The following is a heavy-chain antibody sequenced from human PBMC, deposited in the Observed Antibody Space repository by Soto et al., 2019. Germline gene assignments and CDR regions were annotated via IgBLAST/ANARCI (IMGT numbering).Heavy chain of an antibody. CDR3: ALRTDPFYYYGMDV. D-gene: IGHD1-1*01. J-gene: IGHJ6*02. Sequence: GGSLRLSCAASGFTFSAYWMHWVRQAPGKGLVWVSVINTDASITTYADSVKGRFTISRDNAKNTLYLQMNSLRAEDTAVYYCALRTDPFYYYGMDVWGQGTTVTVSS. CDR1: GFTFSAYW. CDR2: INTDASIT. V-gene: IGHV3-74*01.